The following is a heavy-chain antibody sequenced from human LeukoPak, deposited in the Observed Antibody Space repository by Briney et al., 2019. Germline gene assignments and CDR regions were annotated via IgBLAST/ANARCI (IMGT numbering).Heavy chain of an antibody. CDR2: INSSSRTI. J-gene: IGHJ3*02. V-gene: IGHV3-48*01. Sequence: GGSLRLSCAASGFTFSSYSMTWVRQAPGKGLEWVSYINSSSRTIYYADSVKGRFTISRDNAKNSLYLQMNSLRAEDTAVYYCAKLGPRGAFDIWGQGTMVTVP. D-gene: IGHD7-27*01. CDR1: GFTFSSYS. CDR3: AKLGPRGAFDI.